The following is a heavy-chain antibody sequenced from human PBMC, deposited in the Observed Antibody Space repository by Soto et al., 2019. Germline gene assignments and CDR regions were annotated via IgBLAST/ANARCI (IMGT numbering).Heavy chain of an antibody. V-gene: IGHV4-4*07. CDR1: GGSISGNY. CDR3: TRGPGSYNWFDL. J-gene: IGHJ5*02. CDR2: IYSSGST. Sequence: SETLSLTCIVSGGSISGNYWSWIRQPAGKGLEWIGRIYSSGSTSYNPSLKSRVIMAEDTSKNQFSLKLSSVTAADRAVYYCTRGPGSYNWFDLWGQGTLVTVSP. D-gene: IGHD3-10*01.